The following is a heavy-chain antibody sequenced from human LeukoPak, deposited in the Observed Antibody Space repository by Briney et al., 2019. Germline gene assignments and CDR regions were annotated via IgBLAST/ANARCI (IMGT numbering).Heavy chain of an antibody. V-gene: IGHV3-9*01. Sequence: GGSLRLSCAASGLTFSSYAMSWVRQAPGKGLEWVSGISWNGGSIGYADSVKGRITISRDNAKNSLYLQMNSLRAEDTALYYCAKSLSYFDWSPLNYWGQGTLVTVSS. CDR3: AKSLSYFDWSPLNY. CDR1: GLTFSSYA. CDR2: ISWNGGSI. D-gene: IGHD3-9*01. J-gene: IGHJ4*02.